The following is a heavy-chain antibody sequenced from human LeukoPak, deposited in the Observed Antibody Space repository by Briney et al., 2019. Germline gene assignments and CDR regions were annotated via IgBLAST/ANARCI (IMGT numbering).Heavy chain of an antibody. D-gene: IGHD3-22*01. Sequence: SETLSLTCTVSGVSISSYYWSWIRQPPGKGLEWIGYIYTGGSTNYNPSLKSRVTISVDTSKNQFSLKLSSVTAADTAVYYCARTTYDSSGYGYYYMDVWGKGTTVTVSS. V-gene: IGHV4-4*09. J-gene: IGHJ6*03. CDR2: IYTGGST. CDR3: ARTTYDSSGYGYYYMDV. CDR1: GVSISSYY.